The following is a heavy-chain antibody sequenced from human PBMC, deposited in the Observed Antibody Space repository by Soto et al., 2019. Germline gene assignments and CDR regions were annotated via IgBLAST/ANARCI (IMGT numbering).Heavy chain of an antibody. Sequence: SETLSLTCTVSGGSISSGGYYWSWIRQHPGKGLEWIGYIYYSGSTYYNPSLKSRVTISVDTSKNQFSLKLSSVTAADTAVYYCARDPGRITMVRGYYYYYGMDVWGQGTTVTVSS. D-gene: IGHD3-10*01. CDR2: IYYSGST. CDR3: ARDPGRITMVRGYYYYYGMDV. J-gene: IGHJ6*02. CDR1: GGSISSGGYY. V-gene: IGHV4-31*03.